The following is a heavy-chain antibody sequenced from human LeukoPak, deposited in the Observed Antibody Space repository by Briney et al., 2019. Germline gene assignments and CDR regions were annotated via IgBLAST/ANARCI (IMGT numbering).Heavy chain of an antibody. D-gene: IGHD3-10*01. J-gene: IGHJ6*03. CDR2: INHSGST. CDR1: GGSISSYY. V-gene: IGHV4-34*01. CDR3: ARHVVKWFGELSYYYYYYMDV. Sequence: SETLSLTCTVSGGSISSYYWSWIRQPPGKGLEWIGEINHSGSTNYNPSLKSRVTISVDTSKNQFSLKLSSVTAADTAVYYCARHVVKWFGELSYYYYYYMDVWGKGTTVTISS.